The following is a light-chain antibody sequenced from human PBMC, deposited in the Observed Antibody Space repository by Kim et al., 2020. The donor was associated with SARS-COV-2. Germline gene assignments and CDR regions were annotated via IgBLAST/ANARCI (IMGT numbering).Light chain of an antibody. CDR2: ETS. V-gene: IGKV3-11*01. CDR1: QSVGNS. Sequence: SLSPGERDTLSCRASQSVGNSLAWFQQKPGQAPRLLIFETSNRATGIPARFSGSGSGTAFTLTISSLEPEDFAVYYCQQRYNWPLTFGGGTKLEIK. CDR3: QQRYNWPLT. J-gene: IGKJ4*01.